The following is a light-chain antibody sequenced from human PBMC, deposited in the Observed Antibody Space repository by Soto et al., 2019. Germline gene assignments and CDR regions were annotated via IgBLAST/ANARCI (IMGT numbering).Light chain of an antibody. J-gene: IGLJ3*02. CDR1: SSDVGGYNY. CDR3: SSYTSSSIWV. V-gene: IGLV2-14*01. Sequence: QSALTQPASVSGSPGQSITISCTGTSSDVGGYNYVSWYQQHPGKAPKLMIYEVSNRPSGVSNRFSGATSGNTASLTISGLQAEDEADYYCSSYTSSSIWVFGGGTKLTVL. CDR2: EVS.